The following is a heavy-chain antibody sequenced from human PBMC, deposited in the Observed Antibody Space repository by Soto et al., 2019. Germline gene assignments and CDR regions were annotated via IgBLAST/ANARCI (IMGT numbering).Heavy chain of an antibody. CDR3: ARGAPISIAGYYYYGMDV. CDR1: GYTFTSYG. D-gene: IGHD6-13*01. V-gene: IGHV1-18*01. J-gene: IGHJ6*02. CDR2: ISAYNGNT. Sequence: ASVKVSCKASGYTFTSYGISWVRQAPGQGLEWMGWISAYNGNTNYAQKLQGRVTMTTDTSTSTAYMELRSLRSDDTAVYYCARGAPISIAGYYYYGMDVWGQGTTVTVS.